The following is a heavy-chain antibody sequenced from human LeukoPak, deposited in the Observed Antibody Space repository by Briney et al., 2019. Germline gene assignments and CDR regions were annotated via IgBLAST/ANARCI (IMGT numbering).Heavy chain of an antibody. CDR3: ARDIWGSST. CDR1: GGSISSGGYY. V-gene: IGHV4-31*03. Sequence: SETLSLTCTVSGGSISSGGYYWSWIRQHPGKGLEWIGYIYYSGSTYYNPSLKSRVTMSVDMSKNQISLNLNSVTAADTAVYYCARDIWGSSTWGPGTLVTVSS. CDR2: IYYSGST. J-gene: IGHJ5*02. D-gene: IGHD3-16*01.